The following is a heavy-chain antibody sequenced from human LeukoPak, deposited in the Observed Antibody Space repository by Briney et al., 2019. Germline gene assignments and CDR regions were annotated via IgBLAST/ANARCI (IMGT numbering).Heavy chain of an antibody. Sequence: SETLSLTCAVYGGSFSGYYWSWIRQPPGKGLEWIGEINHSGSTNYNPSLKSRVTISVDTSKNQFSLKLSSVTAADTAVYYCARHWTYYDYVWGSYRPYYFGYWGQGTLVTVSS. V-gene: IGHV4-34*01. CDR3: ARHWTYYDYVWGSYRPYYFGY. D-gene: IGHD3-16*02. CDR2: INHSGST. CDR1: GGSFSGYY. J-gene: IGHJ4*02.